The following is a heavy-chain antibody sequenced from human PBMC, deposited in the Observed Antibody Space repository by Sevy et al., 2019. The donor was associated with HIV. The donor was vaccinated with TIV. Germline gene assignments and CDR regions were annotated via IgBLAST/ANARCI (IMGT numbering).Heavy chain of an antibody. CDR1: GFTFSSYA. D-gene: IGHD5-18*01. CDR2: IGGSADYT. V-gene: IGHV3-23*01. CDR3: AKEVSKYSYSDY. Sequence: GGSLRLSCVTSGFTFSSYAVSWVRQTPGKGLEWVSAIGGSADYTYYADSVKGRFTISRDNSKNTVYLQMNGLRAEDTAVYYCAKEVSKYSYSDYWGQGTLVTVSS. J-gene: IGHJ4*02.